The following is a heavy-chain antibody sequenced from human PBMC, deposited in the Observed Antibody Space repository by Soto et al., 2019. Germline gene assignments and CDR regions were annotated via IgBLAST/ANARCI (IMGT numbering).Heavy chain of an antibody. V-gene: IGHV3-30-3*01. CDR3: ARGWFGMDV. Sequence: QVQLVESGGGVVQPGRSLRLSCAASGFTFSSYAMHWVRQAPGKGLEWVAVISYGGSNKYYADSVKGRFTISRDNSKNTLYLQMNSLRAEDTAVYYCARGWFGMDVWGQGTTVTVSS. CDR1: GFTFSSYA. CDR2: ISYGGSNK. J-gene: IGHJ6*02. D-gene: IGHD2-15*01.